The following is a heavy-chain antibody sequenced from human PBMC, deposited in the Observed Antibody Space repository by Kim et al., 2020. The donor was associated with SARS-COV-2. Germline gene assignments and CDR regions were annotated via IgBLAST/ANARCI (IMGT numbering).Heavy chain of an antibody. D-gene: IGHD5-12*01. J-gene: IGHJ5*02. Sequence: NYIPSLKRRVTRSVDTSKNQVSLKLSSVTAADTAVYYWARGGFSGYEVDPWGQGTLVTVSS. CDR3: ARGGFSGYEVDP. V-gene: IGHV4-34*01.